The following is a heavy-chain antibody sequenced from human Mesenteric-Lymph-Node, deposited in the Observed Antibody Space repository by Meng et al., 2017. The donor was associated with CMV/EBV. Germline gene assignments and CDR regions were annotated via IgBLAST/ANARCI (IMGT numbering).Heavy chain of an antibody. J-gene: IGHJ4*02. CDR3: ARHQRWLKSEGGFNY. CDR1: GGSFSGYY. D-gene: IGHD4-23*01. Sequence: QGQLQQWGAGLLKPSETLSLPCAVYGGSFSGYYWSWIRQPPGKGLEWIGEINHSGSTNYNPSLKSRVTISVDTSKNQFSLKLSSVTAADTAVYYCARHQRWLKSEGGFNYWGQGTLVTVSS. V-gene: IGHV4-34*01. CDR2: INHSGST.